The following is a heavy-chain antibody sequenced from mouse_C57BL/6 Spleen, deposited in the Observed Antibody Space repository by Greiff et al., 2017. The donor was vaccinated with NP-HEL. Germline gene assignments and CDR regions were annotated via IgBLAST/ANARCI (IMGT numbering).Heavy chain of an antibody. D-gene: IGHD1-1*01. CDR2: IRSKSSNYAT. Sequence: EVHRVESGGGLVQPKGSLKLSCAASGFTFNTYAMHWVRQAPGKGLEWVARIRSKSSNYATYYADSVKDRFTISRDDSQSMLYLQMNNLKTEDTAMYYCVREYYGSSYAWFAYWGQGTLVTVSA. J-gene: IGHJ3*01. CDR1: GFTFNTYA. V-gene: IGHV10-3*01. CDR3: VREYYGSSYAWFAY.